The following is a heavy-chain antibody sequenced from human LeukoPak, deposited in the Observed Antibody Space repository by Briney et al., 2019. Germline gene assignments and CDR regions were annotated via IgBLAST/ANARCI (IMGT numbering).Heavy chain of an antibody. D-gene: IGHD5-12*01. CDR3: ARAFGYDWRLDY. V-gene: IGHV3-53*01. J-gene: IGHJ4*02. Sequence: GGSLRLSCAASGITVSSSYLSWVRQAPGKGLEWVSLIYSGGCTYYADSVKGRFTVSRDNSKNTLYLQMDSLRAEDTAVYYCARAFGYDWRLDYWGQGTLVTASS. CDR2: IYSGGCT. CDR1: GITVSSSY.